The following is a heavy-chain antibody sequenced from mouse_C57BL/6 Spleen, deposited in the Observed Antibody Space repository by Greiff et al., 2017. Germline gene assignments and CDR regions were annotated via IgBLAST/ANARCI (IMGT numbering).Heavy chain of an antibody. CDR1: GFTFSSYA. CDR3: ARDREHYYAMDY. J-gene: IGHJ4*01. D-gene: IGHD3-3*01. CDR2: ISDGGSYT. V-gene: IGHV5-4*01. Sequence: EVMLVESGGGLVKPGGSLKLSCAASGFTFSSYAMSWVRQTPEKRLEWVATISDGGSYTYYPDNVKGRFTISKDNAKNNLYLQMSHLKSEDTAMYYCARDREHYYAMDYWGQGTSVTVSS.